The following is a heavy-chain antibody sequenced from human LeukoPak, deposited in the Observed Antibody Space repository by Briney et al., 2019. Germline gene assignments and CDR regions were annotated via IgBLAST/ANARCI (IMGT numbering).Heavy chain of an antibody. J-gene: IGHJ6*03. CDR1: GGSISSSTYY. D-gene: IGHD3-10*01. Sequence: SETLSLTCTVSGGSISSSTYYWGWIRQPPGKGLEWFGSIYYSGSTYYNPSLKSRVTISVDTSKNQFSLKLSSVTAADTAVYYCARGDGGYYYYYMDVWGKGTTVTISS. CDR2: IYYSGST. CDR3: ARGDGGYYYYYMDV. V-gene: IGHV4-39*07.